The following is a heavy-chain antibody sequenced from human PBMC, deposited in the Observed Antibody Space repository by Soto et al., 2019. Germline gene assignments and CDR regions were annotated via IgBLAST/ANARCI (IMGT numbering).Heavy chain of an antibody. V-gene: IGHV1-18*04. CDR1: GYIFTNYG. J-gene: IGHJ4*02. CDR2: ISAYNGYP. Sequence: QIHLVQSGAEVRKPGASVNVSCKTSGYIFTNYGVSWVRQAPGEGLEVVAWISAYNGYPKYGQRFQGRVTLSTDPSTTTGYMERRNLRFDYTAVYYCARWSSGALYEYWGQGTLLTVSS. CDR3: ARWSSGALYEY.